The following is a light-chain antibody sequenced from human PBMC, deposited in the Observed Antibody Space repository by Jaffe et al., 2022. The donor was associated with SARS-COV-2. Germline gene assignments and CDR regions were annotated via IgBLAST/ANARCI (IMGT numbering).Light chain of an antibody. J-gene: IGKJ3*01. CDR2: GPS. V-gene: IGKV3-20*01. Sequence: EIVLTQSPGTLSLSPGERATLSCRASQSVRSDYLAWYRQKPGQGPRLLILGPSRRATGIPVRFSGSGSGRDFTLTISRLEPEDFAVYYCQQYGSSPFTFGPGTKVDIK. CDR3: QQYGSSPFT. CDR1: QSVRSDY.